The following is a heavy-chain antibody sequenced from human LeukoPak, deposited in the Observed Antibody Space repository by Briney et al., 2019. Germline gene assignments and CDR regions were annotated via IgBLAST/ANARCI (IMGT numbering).Heavy chain of an antibody. CDR2: ICSNGGST. CDR3: VIPGLAYFDSYCFDY. Sequence: GGTLRLSCSASGFTFSSYAMHWLRQAPGKGVEYVTAICSNGGSTYYADSVKGRFTISRDNSKNTLYLQMRCLRAEDTAVYYCVIPGLAYFDSYCFDYWGQGTLVTVSS. CDR1: GFTFSSYA. D-gene: IGHD3-9*01. J-gene: IGHJ4*02. V-gene: IGHV3-64D*06.